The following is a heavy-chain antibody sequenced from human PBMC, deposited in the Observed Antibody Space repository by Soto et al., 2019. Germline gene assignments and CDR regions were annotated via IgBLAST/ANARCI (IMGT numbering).Heavy chain of an antibody. V-gene: IGHV6-1*01. D-gene: IGHD6-25*01. CDR2: TYYRSKWNN. Sequence: SQTLSLTCAISGDSVSSNSVTWNWIRQSPSRGLEWLGRTYYRSKWNNDYAVSVKSRISINPDTSKNQFSMHLNSVTPEDTAVYYCARVTGGVFDNWGQGTLVTVSS. CDR1: GDSVSSNSVT. J-gene: IGHJ4*02. CDR3: ARVTGGVFDN.